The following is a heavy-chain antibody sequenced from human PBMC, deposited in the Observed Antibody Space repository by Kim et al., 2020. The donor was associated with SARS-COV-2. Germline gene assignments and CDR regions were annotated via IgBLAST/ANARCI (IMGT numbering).Heavy chain of an antibody. CDR2: ISSDGTTT. CDR1: GFTFSSFW. D-gene: IGHD2-2*01. V-gene: IGHV3-74*01. Sequence: GGSLRLSCAASGFTFSSFWMHWVRQAPGKRLVWVSRISSDGTTTNYADSVKGRFTISRDNADNTLYLQMNSLRAEDTAVYYCTRSTYVASRHESWGQGTLVTVSS. J-gene: IGHJ5*02. CDR3: TRSTYVASRHES.